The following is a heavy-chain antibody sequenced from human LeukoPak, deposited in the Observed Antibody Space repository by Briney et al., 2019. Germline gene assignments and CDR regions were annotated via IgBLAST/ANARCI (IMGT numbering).Heavy chain of an antibody. D-gene: IGHD4-11*01. CDR2: VQHIGGET. CDR1: GFTFSNSW. J-gene: IGHJ1*01. CDR3: ATYSILNAREFRY. Sequence: GGSLRHSCAGSGFTFSNSWMGWVRQAPGEGLEWVANVQHIGGETYYVDSVKGRFTISRDNAKNSVYLQMNSLGADDTAVYYCATYSILNAREFRYWGQGTLVTVTS. V-gene: IGHV3-7*01.